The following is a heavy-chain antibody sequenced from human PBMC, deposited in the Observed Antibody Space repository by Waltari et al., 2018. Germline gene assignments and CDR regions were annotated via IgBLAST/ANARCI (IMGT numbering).Heavy chain of an antibody. D-gene: IGHD3-22*01. CDR2: IYYSGST. V-gene: IGHV4-59*01. CDR1: GGSISSYY. CDR3: ARGRDYYDSSPTFDY. J-gene: IGHJ4*02. Sequence: QVQLQESGPGLVKPSETLSLTCTVSGGSISSYYWSWIRQPPGKGLEWIGYIYYSGSTNYEPSLKSRVTISVDTSKNQFSLKLSSVTAADTAVYYCARGRDYYDSSPTFDYWGQGTLVTVSS.